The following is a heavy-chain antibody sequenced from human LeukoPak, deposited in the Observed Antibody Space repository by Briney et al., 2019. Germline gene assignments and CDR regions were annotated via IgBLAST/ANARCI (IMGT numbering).Heavy chain of an antibody. CDR2: MNPNSGNT. V-gene: IGHV1-8*01. Sequence: ASLNVSCTTSGYSFSTFDINWVRQATGQGLEWMGWMNPNSGNTNYEQKFQGRLTMTRDTSISTAYMELSSLRSEDTAVYYCARGGILVQGVTILYGMDVWGQGTTVTVSS. D-gene: IGHD3-10*01. CDR1: GYSFSTFD. J-gene: IGHJ6*02. CDR3: ARGGILVQGVTILYGMDV.